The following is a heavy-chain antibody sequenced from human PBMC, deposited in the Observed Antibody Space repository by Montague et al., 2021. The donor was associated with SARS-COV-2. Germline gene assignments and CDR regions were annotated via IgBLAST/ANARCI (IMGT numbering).Heavy chain of an antibody. Sequence: SETLSLTCTVSGGSISSSSYYWGWIRQPPGKGLEWIGSIYYSGSTHYNPSLKSRVTISVDTSKNQFSLKLSSATAADTAVYYCARDQWQQLAPGVYYYYGMDVWGQGTTVTVSS. CDR1: GGSISSSSYY. CDR2: IYYSGST. J-gene: IGHJ6*02. V-gene: IGHV4-39*07. CDR3: ARDQWQQLAPGVYYYYGMDV. D-gene: IGHD6-13*01.